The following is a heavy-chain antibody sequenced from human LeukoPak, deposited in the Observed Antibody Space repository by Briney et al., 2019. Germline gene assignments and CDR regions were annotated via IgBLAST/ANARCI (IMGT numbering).Heavy chain of an antibody. CDR1: GGPITGYY. CDR2: VSYRGST. V-gene: IGHV4-59*01. Sequence: PSETLSLTCTVFGGPITGYYWSWIRQPPGKGLEWIGYVSYRGSTNYNPSLKSRVTISVDTSKNQFSLKLSSVTAADTAVYYCARPYSSNWYDAFDFWGQGTMVTVSS. D-gene: IGHD6-13*01. CDR3: ARPYSSNWYDAFDF. J-gene: IGHJ3*01.